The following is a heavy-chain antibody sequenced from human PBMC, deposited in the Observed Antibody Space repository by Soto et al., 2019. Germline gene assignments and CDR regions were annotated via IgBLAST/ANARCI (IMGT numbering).Heavy chain of an antibody. CDR2: ISSSGSAT. CDR3: ARGYGAAAGTIFDY. D-gene: IGHD6-13*01. J-gene: IGHJ4*02. CDR1: GFTFSDYY. Sequence: QVHLVESGGGLVEPGGSLRLSCAASGFTFSDYYMTWIRQAPGKGLEWISYISSSGSATYYADSVKGRFTISRDNAKNSLYLQMNSLRAEDTAMYYCARGYGAAAGTIFDYWGQGTLVTVSS. V-gene: IGHV3-11*01.